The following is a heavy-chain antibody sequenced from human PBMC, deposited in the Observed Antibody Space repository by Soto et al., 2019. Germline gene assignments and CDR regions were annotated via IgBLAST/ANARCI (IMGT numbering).Heavy chain of an antibody. CDR1: GYTFTDYH. CDR3: AREGGSETLQHSDNWFDT. CDR2: INANNGGA. Sequence: QVQLVQSGAEVKKPGASVKVSCKASGYTFTDYHIHWVRQAPGQGLEFMGWINANNGGAGSAQQFQGRVTVTRDTSISTVYMELSNLRSDDTAVYYCAREGGSETLQHSDNWFDTWGQGTLVTVSS. D-gene: IGHD6-25*01. J-gene: IGHJ5*02. V-gene: IGHV1-2*02.